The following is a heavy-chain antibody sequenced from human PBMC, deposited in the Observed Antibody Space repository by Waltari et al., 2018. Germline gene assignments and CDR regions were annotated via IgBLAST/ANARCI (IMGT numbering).Heavy chain of an antibody. D-gene: IGHD1-26*01. V-gene: IGHV1-69*01. Sequence: QVQLVQSGAEVKKPGSSVKVSCKASGGTFSSYALSWVRRAPGQGLEWMGGIIPSFGTANYAQKFQGRVTITADESTSTAYMELSSLRSEDTAVYYCASVGATRWGIFDYWGQGTLVTVSS. CDR1: GGTFSSYA. CDR2: IIPSFGTA. CDR3: ASVGATRWGIFDY. J-gene: IGHJ4*02.